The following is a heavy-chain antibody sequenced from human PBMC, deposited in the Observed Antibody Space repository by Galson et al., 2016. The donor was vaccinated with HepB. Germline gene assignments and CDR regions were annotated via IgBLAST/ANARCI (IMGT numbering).Heavy chain of an antibody. Sequence: SLRLSCAASGFTFSRWWMHWVRQAPGKGLVWVSRTDPEGSSTSYADSVKGRFTISRDNAKSTLYLQMNSLTAEDTAVYYCTRDTFGDQDHWGQGTLVTVSS. CDR3: TRDTFGDQDH. J-gene: IGHJ4*02. D-gene: IGHD2-21*01. CDR1: GFTFSRWW. CDR2: TDPEGSST. V-gene: IGHV3-74*01.